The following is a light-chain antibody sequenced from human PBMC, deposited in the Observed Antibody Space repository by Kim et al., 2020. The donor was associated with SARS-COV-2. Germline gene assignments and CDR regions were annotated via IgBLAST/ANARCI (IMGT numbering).Light chain of an antibody. Sequence: SRRDRHHLTCRETQGINHYLAWYQQKPEKVPTLLIYAVSTLQSGAPSRFSGSGSGTDFSLTNSSLQPEDVATYYCQMYNSALRTFGQGTKLDI. V-gene: IGKV1-27*01. CDR1: QGINHY. CDR2: AVS. CDR3: QMYNSALRT. J-gene: IGKJ1*01.